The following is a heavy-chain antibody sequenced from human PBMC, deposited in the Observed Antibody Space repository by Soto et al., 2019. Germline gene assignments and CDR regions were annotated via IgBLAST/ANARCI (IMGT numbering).Heavy chain of an antibody. Sequence: SDTLSLTCAVYGGSFSGYYWSWIRQPPGKGLEWIGEINHSGSTNYNPSLKSRVTISVDTSKNQFSLKLSSVTAADTAVYYCARGPKYYDFWSGYYTVLDYWGQGTLVTVSS. D-gene: IGHD3-3*01. CDR1: GGSFSGYY. V-gene: IGHV4-34*01. CDR2: INHSGST. J-gene: IGHJ4*02. CDR3: ARGPKYYDFWSGYYTVLDY.